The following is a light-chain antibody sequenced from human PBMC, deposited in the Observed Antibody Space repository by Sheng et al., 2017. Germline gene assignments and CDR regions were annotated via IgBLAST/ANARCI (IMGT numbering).Light chain of an antibody. Sequence: EIVLTQSPATLSLSPGERATLSCRASQDISRHLIWYQQKPGQAPRLLIYDASNRAAGIPARFSGSGSGTDFTLTIGSLEPDDSAVYFCQQRVDWPVFGGGT. V-gene: IGKV3-11*01. CDR1: QDISRH. J-gene: IGKJ4*01. CDR3: QQRVDWPV. CDR2: DAS.